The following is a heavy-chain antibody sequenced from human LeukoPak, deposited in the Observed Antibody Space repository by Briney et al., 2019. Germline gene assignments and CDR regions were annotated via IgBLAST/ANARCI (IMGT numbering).Heavy chain of an antibody. CDR3: AKDPTTVTKDNWFDP. CDR2: IWYDGSNK. CDR1: GFTFSSYG. Sequence: PGRSLRLSCAASGFTFSSYGMHWVRQAPGKGLEWVAVIWYDGSNKYYADSVKGRFTISRDNSKNTLYLQMNSLRAEDTAVYYCAKDPTTVTKDNWFDPWGQGTLVTVSS. J-gene: IGHJ5*02. D-gene: IGHD4-17*01. V-gene: IGHV3-33*06.